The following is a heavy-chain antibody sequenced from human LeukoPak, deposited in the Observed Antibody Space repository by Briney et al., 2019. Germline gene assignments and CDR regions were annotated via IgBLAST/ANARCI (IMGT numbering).Heavy chain of an antibody. D-gene: IGHD2-15*01. Sequence: NPSETLSLTCTVSGGSISSYYWSWIRQPAGKGLEWIGRIYTSGSTNYNPSLKSRVTMSVDTSKNQFSLKLSSVTAADTAVYYCARGGCSHLGHDMDVWGKGTTVTVSS. CDR3: ARGGCSHLGHDMDV. CDR2: IYTSGST. J-gene: IGHJ6*03. CDR1: GGSISSYY. V-gene: IGHV4-4*07.